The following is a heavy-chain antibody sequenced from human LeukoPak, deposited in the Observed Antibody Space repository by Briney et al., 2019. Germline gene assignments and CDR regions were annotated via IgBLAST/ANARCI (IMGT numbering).Heavy chain of an antibody. CDR1: AASMKTYY. CDR2: IYYSGSA. V-gene: IGHV4-59*01. J-gene: IGHJ4*02. D-gene: IGHD2-21*01. CDR3: AREGVEMSRAYYFEF. Sequence: SETLSLTCTVSAASMKTYYWTCIRHSPAKGLEGRGYIYYSGSANYNPSLTTRVTISVDTSKTQFPLNLTSVTAADTAIYYCAREGVEMSRAYYFEFWGQGILVTVSS.